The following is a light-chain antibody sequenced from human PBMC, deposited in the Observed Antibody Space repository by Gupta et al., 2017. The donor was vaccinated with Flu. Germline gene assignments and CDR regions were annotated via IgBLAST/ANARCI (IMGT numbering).Light chain of an antibody. V-gene: IGLV3-21*02. CDR3: QVWDSHGDPVI. CDR2: DDS. CDR1: NIELKK. J-gene: IGLJ2*01. Sequence: SYVLTQSPSVSVAPGQTASITCGGDNIELKKVNGFQQQAGQAPVLVFADDSARPSEIPERMSVSKTGNTATLTITRVEAGDEADYYCQVWDSHGDPVIFGGGTKLTV.